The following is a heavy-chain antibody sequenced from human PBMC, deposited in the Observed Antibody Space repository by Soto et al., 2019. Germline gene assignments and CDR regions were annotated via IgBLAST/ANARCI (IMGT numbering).Heavy chain of an antibody. CDR2: INAGLGIA. CDR3: AGGRAVAGNLGPYYFDY. J-gene: IGHJ4*02. CDR1: GFTFSNYA. Sequence: SVKVSCKASGFTFSNYAIHWVRQAPGQRLEWMGRINAGLGIAKYAQKFQGRVTITADKSTSTAYMELSSLRSEDTAVYYCAGGRAVAGNLGPYYFDYWGQGTLVTVSS. D-gene: IGHD6-19*01. V-gene: IGHV1-69*04.